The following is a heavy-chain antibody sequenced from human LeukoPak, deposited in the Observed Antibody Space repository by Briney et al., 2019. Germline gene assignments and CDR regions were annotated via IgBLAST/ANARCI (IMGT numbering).Heavy chain of an antibody. D-gene: IGHD5-24*01. Sequence: SQTLSLTCTVSGGSISSGDYYWSWIRQPPGKGLEWIGCIYYSGSTYYNPSLKRRVTISVDTSKNQFSLKLSSVTAADTAVYYCARLGDVLPGGRPRRFDIWGQGTMVTVSS. CDR1: GGSISSGDYY. J-gene: IGHJ3*02. CDR3: ARLGDVLPGGRPRRFDI. V-gene: IGHV4-30-4*01. CDR2: IYYSGST.